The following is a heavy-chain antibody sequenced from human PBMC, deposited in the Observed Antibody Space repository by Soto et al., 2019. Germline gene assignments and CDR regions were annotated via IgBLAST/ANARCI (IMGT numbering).Heavy chain of an antibody. CDR3: ARGRRHVGCSGGSCYPSWFDP. V-gene: IGHV4-59*01. J-gene: IGHJ5*02. Sequence: QVQLQESGPGLVKPSETLSLTCTVSGGSISSYYWSWIRQPPGKGLEWIGYIYYSGSTNYNPSLKSRVTISVDTSKNQFSLKLSSVTAADTAVYYCARGRRHVGCSGGSCYPSWFDPWGQGTLVTVSS. CDR2: IYYSGST. CDR1: GGSISSYY. D-gene: IGHD2-15*01.